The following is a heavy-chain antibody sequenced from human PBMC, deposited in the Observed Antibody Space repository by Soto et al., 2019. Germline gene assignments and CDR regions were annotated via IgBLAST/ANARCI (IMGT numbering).Heavy chain of an antibody. D-gene: IGHD5-12*01. V-gene: IGHV1-46*01. CDR1: GYTFTSYY. CDR3: ARDREMATPGY. Sequence: QVQLVQSGAEVKKPGASVKVSCKASGYTFTSYYMHWVRQSPGQGLEWMGIINPSGGSTSYAQKFQGRVTMTRDTSTSTVYMELSSLRSEDTAVYYCARDREMATPGYWGQGTLVTVSS. CDR2: INPSGGST. J-gene: IGHJ4*02.